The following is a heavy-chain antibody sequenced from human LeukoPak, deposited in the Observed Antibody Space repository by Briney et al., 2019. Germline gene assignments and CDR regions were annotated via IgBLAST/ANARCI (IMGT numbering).Heavy chain of an antibody. CDR2: IRSKANSYAT. CDR3: TSKPYSSGWTLDY. Sequence: PGGSLRLSCAASGFTFSGSAMHWVRQASGKGLEWVGRIRSKANSYATAYAASVKGRFTISRDDSKNTAYLQMNSLKTEDTAVYYCTSKPYSSGWTLDYWGQGTLVTVSS. D-gene: IGHD6-19*01. V-gene: IGHV3-73*01. CDR1: GFTFSGSA. J-gene: IGHJ4*02.